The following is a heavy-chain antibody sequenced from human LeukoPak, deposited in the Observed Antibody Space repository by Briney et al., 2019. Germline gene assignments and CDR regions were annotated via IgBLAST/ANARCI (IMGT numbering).Heavy chain of an antibody. D-gene: IGHD6-13*01. CDR3: ARAKSSSWNRAFGY. V-gene: IGHV3-21*01. Sequence: GGSLRLSCAASGFTFSSYSMNWVRQAPGKGLEWLSSISTSSSYIYYADSVKGRFTISRDNAKNSLYLQMNSLRAEDTAVYYCARAKSSSWNRAFGYWGQGTMVTVSS. J-gene: IGHJ3*01. CDR1: GFTFSSYS. CDR2: ISTSSSYI.